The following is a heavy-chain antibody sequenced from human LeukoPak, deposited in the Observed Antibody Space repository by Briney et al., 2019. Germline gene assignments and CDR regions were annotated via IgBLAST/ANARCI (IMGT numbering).Heavy chain of an antibody. CDR2: ISYDGSNK. J-gene: IGHJ4*02. V-gene: IGHV3-30-3*01. D-gene: IGHD5-24*01. CDR3: ARDRDGYRSRPIAPDY. CDR1: GFTFSSYA. Sequence: PGGSLRLSCAASGFTFSSYAMHWVRQAPGKGLEWVAVISYDGSNKYYADSVKGRFTISRDNSKNTLYLQMNSLRAEDTAVYYCARDRDGYRSRPIAPDYWGQGTLVTVSS.